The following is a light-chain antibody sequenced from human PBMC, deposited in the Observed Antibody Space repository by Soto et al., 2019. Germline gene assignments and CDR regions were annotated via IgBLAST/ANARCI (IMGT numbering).Light chain of an antibody. Sequence: QSALTQPASVSGSPGQSITLSCTGTTSDVGGYNYVSWYQQHPGKAPKLMIYEVSNRPSGISNRFSGSKSGNTASLTISGLQAEDEADYYCGSYATSSYVVGTGTKVTVL. CDR2: EVS. V-gene: IGLV2-14*01. J-gene: IGLJ1*01. CDR1: TSDVGGYNY. CDR3: GSYATSSYV.